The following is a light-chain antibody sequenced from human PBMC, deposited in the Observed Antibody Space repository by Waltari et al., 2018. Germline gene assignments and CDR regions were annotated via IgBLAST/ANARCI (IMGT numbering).Light chain of an antibody. CDR1: SSDVGRYDY. CDR2: DVT. CDR3: LSYTTSDTYV. Sequence: SALPQPASVSGSPGQSISISCTGTSSDVGRYDYVSWYQQHPDNAPKLLIYDVTQRPPGISHRFSGSKSGYTASLTISGLQSEDEADYYCLSYTTSDTYVFGSGTRVTVL. J-gene: IGLJ1*01. V-gene: IGLV2-14*03.